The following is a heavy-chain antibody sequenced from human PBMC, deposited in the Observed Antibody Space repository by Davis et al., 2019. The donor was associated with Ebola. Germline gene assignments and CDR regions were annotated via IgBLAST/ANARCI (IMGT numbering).Heavy chain of an antibody. D-gene: IGHD2-8*01. CDR2: ISATGADI. J-gene: IGHJ4*02. CDR3: AEGGTNNFLGAN. V-gene: IGHV3-23*01. CDR1: RFPFSDAW. Sequence: PGGSLRLSCVASRFPFSDAWMSWVRQAPGGGLEWVSGISATGADIKYADSVRGRFSISRDDSKNTLYLQMDSLRAEDTAVFYCAEGGTNNFLGANWGQGTLVTVSS.